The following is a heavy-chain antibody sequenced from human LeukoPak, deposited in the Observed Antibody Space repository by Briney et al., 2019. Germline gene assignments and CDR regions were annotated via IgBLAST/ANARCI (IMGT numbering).Heavy chain of an antibody. CDR3: ARASDGSGSYFGWFDP. D-gene: IGHD3-10*01. J-gene: IGHJ5*02. CDR2: IYYTGST. V-gene: IGHV4-59*01. Sequence: SETLSLTCTVSGGSISSYYWTWNRQPPGKRLEWIGYIYYTGSTNYNPSLKSRVTISVDTSKNQFSLKLSSVTAADTAVYYCARASDGSGSYFGWFDPWGQGTLVTVSS. CDR1: GGSISSYY.